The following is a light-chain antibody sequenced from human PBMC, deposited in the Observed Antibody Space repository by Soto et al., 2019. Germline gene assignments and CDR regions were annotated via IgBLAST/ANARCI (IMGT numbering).Light chain of an antibody. V-gene: IGKV3-15*01. Sequence: EIVLTHSPATLSVSPFERGTLXSRASQSVSGDLAWYHHKPGQAPRLLIYDASTRALDTPARFAGSGSGTEFTLTISSLQSEDFAVYFCQQYNYWPITFGQGTRLEI. CDR2: DAS. CDR3: QQYNYWPIT. CDR1: QSVSGD. J-gene: IGKJ5*01.